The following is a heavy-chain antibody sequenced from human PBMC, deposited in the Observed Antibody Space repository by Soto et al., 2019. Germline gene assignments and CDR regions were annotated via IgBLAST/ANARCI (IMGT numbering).Heavy chain of an antibody. D-gene: IGHD2-21*02. J-gene: IGHJ6*02. CDR1: GGSVY. V-gene: IGHV4-34*01. CDR3: ARGGGDCEYALDV. Sequence: QVQLQPWGAGLLKPSETLSLNCAGHGGSVYWTWIRQHPGKGREWIGEIRHSGSTNYNPSLKSRVSISIDRSKSQVSRKVYSVTAADTAVYYWARGGGDCEYALDVLGQGTTVTVSS. CDR2: IRHSGST.